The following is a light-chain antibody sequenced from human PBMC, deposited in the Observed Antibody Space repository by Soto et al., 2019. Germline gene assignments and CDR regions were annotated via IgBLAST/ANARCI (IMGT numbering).Light chain of an antibody. CDR3: QQYNSAPST. CDR1: QGIRIY. V-gene: IGKV1-27*01. CDR2: SAS. Sequence: DIQMTQSPTSLSASVGDRVTITCRASQGIRIYLAWYQQKPGKVAKLLLYSASILQSGFPSRFSGSGSGTSSTLVINSLQPKAVPTYYCQQYNSAPSTFGHGSKVDIK. J-gene: IGKJ1*01.